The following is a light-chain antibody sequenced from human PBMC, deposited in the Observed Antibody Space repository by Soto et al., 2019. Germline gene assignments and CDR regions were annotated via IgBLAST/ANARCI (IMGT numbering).Light chain of an antibody. CDR3: GTWDGSLSADV. Sequence: QSVLTQPPSVSAAPGQKVTISCSGSSSNIGNNYVSWYQQLPGTAPKLLIYENNKRPSGIPDRFSGSKSGTSATLGITGLQTGDEADYYCGTWDGSLSADVFGTGTKLTVL. CDR1: SSNIGNNY. CDR2: ENN. V-gene: IGLV1-51*02. J-gene: IGLJ1*01.